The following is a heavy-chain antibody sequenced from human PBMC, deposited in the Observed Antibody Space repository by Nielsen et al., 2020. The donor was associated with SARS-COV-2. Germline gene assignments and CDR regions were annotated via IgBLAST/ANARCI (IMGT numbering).Heavy chain of an antibody. CDR1: GGTFGIYY. CDR2: TNNAGTT. Sequence: GSLRLSCAISGGTFGIYYWSWIRQAPGKGLEWIGETNNAGTTNYNRSLKSRVILSLDTSKNQFSLRLTSVSAADTAVYFCARGDLVVVPSPLLGLGPIFYYFYLDVWGKGTTVIVSS. V-gene: IGHV4-34*01. CDR3: ARGDLVVVPSPLLGLGPIFYYFYLDV. D-gene: IGHD2-2*01. J-gene: IGHJ6*03.